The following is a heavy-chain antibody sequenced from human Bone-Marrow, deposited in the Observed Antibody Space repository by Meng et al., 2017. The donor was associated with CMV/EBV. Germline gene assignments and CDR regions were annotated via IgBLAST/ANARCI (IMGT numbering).Heavy chain of an antibody. CDR1: GGAFSGYC. CDR3: ARGLGYYGSGSYDY. D-gene: IGHD3-10*01. J-gene: IGHJ4*02. Sequence: VYGGAFSGYCWSWIRRPPGKGLEWIGEINHSGSTNYNPSLKSRVTISVDTSKNQFSLKLSSVTAADTAVYYCARGLGYYGSGSYDYWGQGTLVTVSS. CDR2: INHSGST. V-gene: IGHV4-34*01.